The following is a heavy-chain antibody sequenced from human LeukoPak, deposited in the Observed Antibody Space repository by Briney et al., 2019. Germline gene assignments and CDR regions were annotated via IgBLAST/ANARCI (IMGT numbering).Heavy chain of an antibody. CDR1: GGSISSSSYY. CDR2: IHYSGST. J-gene: IGHJ4*02. D-gene: IGHD6-19*01. V-gene: IGHV4-39*01. Sequence: SETLSLTCTVSGGSISSSSYYWSWIRQPPGTGLGWIGNIHYSGSTFYNPSLKSRVTISVDTSKNQFFLKLSSVTAADTAVYYCARGDSSGWYFFDNWGQGTLVTVSS. CDR3: ARGDSSGWYFFDN.